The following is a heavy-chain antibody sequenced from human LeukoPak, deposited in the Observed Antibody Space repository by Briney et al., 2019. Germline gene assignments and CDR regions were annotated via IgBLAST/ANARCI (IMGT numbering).Heavy chain of an antibody. D-gene: IGHD3-16*01. CDR2: ISGSGGST. J-gene: IGHJ3*02. CDR3: ARYLIGRYDYIWGSSRHDAFDI. Sequence: GGSLRLSCAASGFTFSSYAMSWVRQAPGKGLEWVSAISGSGGSTYYADSVKGRFTISRDNSKNTLYLQMNSLRAEDTAVYNCARYLIGRYDYIWGSSRHDAFDIWGQGTMVTVSS. CDR1: GFTFSSYA. V-gene: IGHV3-23*01.